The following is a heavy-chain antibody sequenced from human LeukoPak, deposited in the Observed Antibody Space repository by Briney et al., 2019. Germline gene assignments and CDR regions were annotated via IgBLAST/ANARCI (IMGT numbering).Heavy chain of an antibody. CDR3: AAEDSSGYYEPVDY. J-gene: IGHJ4*02. D-gene: IGHD3-22*01. Sequence: PGGSLRLSCAASGFTFSSYSMNWVRQAPGKGLEWVSYISSSGSTIYYADSVKGRFTISRDNAKNSLYLQMNSLRAEDTAVYYCAAEDSSGYYEPVDYWGQGTLVTVSS. CDR1: GFTFSSYS. CDR2: ISSSGSTI. V-gene: IGHV3-48*04.